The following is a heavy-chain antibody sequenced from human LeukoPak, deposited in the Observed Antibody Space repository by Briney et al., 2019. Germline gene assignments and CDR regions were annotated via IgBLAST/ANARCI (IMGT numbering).Heavy chain of an antibody. CDR3: ARRRAEGGSNGHYNWFDP. J-gene: IGHJ5*02. Sequence: SGTPSLTSTVSGGSISSSSYYWGWIRQPPGKGLGWIGSVYYDGSPYYNPSLKSRVTISVDTSKNQFSLKLSSVTAADTAVYYCARRRAEGGSNGHYNWFDPWGQGILVTVSS. D-gene: IGHD6-13*01. CDR1: GGSISSSSYY. CDR2: VYYDGSP. V-gene: IGHV4-39*01.